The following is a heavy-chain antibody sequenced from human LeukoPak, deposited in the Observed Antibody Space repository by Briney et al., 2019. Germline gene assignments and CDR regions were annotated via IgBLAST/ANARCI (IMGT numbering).Heavy chain of an antibody. CDR1: GFIFDDYA. CDR2: ITWNSGNI. D-gene: IGHD7-27*01. J-gene: IGHJ4*02. Sequence: SGGSLRLSCAASGFIFDDYAMHWVRQAPGKGLEWVSGITWNSGNIGYADSVKGRFTISRDNAKNSLYLQMNSLRTEDTAVYYCARDTPLGCFDYWGQGTLVTVSS. CDR3: ARDTPLGCFDY. V-gene: IGHV3-9*01.